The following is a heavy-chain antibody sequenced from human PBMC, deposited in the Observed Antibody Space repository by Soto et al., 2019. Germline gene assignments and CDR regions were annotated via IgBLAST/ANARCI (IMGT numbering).Heavy chain of an antibody. CDR1: GGTFSSYA. CDR3: ARIAPDYGDYSRGVDY. CDR2: IIPIFGTA. J-gene: IGHJ4*02. D-gene: IGHD4-17*01. V-gene: IGHV1-69*13. Sequence: ASVKVSCKASGGTFSSYAISWVRQAPGQGLEWMGGIIPIFGTANYAQKFQGRVTITADESTSTAYMELSSLRSEDTAVYYCARIAPDYGDYSRGVDYWGQGTLVTVSS.